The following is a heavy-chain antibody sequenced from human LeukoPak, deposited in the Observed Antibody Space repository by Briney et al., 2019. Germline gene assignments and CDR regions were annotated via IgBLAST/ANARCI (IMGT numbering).Heavy chain of an antibody. CDR2: ISPSGST. D-gene: IGHD1-26*01. J-gene: IGHJ4*02. Sequence: GCISPSGSTNSHPSLKRRVTIEGETTKNQLSLKRSTVTGADRGVYYCARVDRGSYLSFDYWGQGTLVTVSS. CDR3: ARVDRGSYLSFDY. V-gene: IGHV4-61*02.